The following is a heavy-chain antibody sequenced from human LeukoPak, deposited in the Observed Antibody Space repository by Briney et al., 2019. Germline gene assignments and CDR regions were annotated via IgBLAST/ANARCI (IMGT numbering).Heavy chain of an antibody. CDR3: ARDWGYYDSSGYLAALDI. CDR1: GGTFSSYA. CDR2: IIPIFGTA. V-gene: IGHV1-69*13. Sequence: SVKVSCKASGGTFSSYAISWVRQAPGQGLEWMGGIIPIFGTANYAQRFQGRVTITADESTSTAYMELSSLRSEDTAVYYCARDWGYYDSSGYLAALDIWGQGTMVTVSS. J-gene: IGHJ3*02. D-gene: IGHD3-22*01.